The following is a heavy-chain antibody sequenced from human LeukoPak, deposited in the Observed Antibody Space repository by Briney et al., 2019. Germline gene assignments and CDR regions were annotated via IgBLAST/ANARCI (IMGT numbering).Heavy chain of an antibody. CDR1: GYTFTGYY. J-gene: IGHJ5*02. CDR2: INPNSGGT. Sequence: ASVKVSCKASGYTFTGYYMHWVRQAPGQGLEWMGWINPNSGGTNYAQKFQGRVTMTRDTSISTAYMELSSLRSEDTAVYYCARVVYGSGSYFNYNWFDPWGQGTLVTASS. CDR3: ARVVYGSGSYFNYNWFDP. D-gene: IGHD3-10*01. V-gene: IGHV1-2*02.